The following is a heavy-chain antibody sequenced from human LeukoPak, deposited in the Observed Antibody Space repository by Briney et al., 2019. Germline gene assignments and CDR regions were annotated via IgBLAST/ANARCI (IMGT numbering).Heavy chain of an antibody. CDR2: IYGGGNI. CDR1: GFTVSSNY. Sequence: GGSLRLSCAASGFTVSSNYVNWVRQAPGKGLEWVSVIYGGGNIYYADSVKGRFTISRDNSKSTLYLQMNSLRAEDTAVYYCARGAGYNYPYYFDYWGQGTLVTVSS. CDR3: ARGAGYNYPYYFDY. V-gene: IGHV3-53*01. J-gene: IGHJ4*02. D-gene: IGHD5-24*01.